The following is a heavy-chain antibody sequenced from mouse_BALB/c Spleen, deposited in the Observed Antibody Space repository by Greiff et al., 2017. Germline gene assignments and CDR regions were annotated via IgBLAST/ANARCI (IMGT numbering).Heavy chain of an antibody. CDR2: ISSGSSTI. CDR1: GFTFSSFG. Sequence: EVQGVESGGGLVQPGGSRKLSCAASGFTFSSFGMHWVRQAPEKGLEWVAYISSGSSTIYYADTVKGRFTISRDNPKNTLFLQMTSLRSEDTAMYYCAREGPTVITTGVDYWGQGTTLTVSS. J-gene: IGHJ2*01. V-gene: IGHV5-17*02. D-gene: IGHD2-4*01. CDR3: AREGPTVITTGVDY.